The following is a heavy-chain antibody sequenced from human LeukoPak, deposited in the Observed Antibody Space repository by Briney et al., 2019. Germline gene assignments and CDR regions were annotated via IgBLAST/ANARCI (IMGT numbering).Heavy chain of an antibody. CDR1: GGTFSSYA. CDR3: ARVPRIEAGATGDWFDP. Sequence: ASVKVSCKASGGTFSSYAISWVRQAPGQGLEWMGGIIPIFGTANYAQKFQGRVTITTDESTSTAYMELSSLRSEDTAVYYCARVPRIEAGATGDWFDPWGQGTLVTVSS. J-gene: IGHJ5*02. D-gene: IGHD6-13*01. V-gene: IGHV1-69*05. CDR2: IIPIFGTA.